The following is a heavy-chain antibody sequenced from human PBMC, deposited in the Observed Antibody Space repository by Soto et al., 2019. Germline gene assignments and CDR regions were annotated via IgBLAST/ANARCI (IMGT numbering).Heavy chain of an antibody. CDR3: ARSIAAATKGPLDAFDI. CDR2: IIPILGIA. CDR1: GGTFSSYT. Sequence: QVQLVQSGAEVKKPGSSVKVSCKASGGTFSSYTISWVRQAPGQGLEWMGRIIPILGIANYAQKFQGRVTITAGKSTSTAYMELSSLRSEDTAVYYCARSIAAATKGPLDAFDIWGQGTMVTVSS. J-gene: IGHJ3*02. V-gene: IGHV1-69*02. D-gene: IGHD6-13*01.